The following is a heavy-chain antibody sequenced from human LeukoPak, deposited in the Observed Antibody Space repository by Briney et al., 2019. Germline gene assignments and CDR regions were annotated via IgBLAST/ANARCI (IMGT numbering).Heavy chain of an antibody. V-gene: IGHV3-30-3*01. D-gene: IGHD1-26*01. CDR3: ARGGAFDY. CDR2: ISYDGSNK. CDR1: GFTFSSYA. Sequence: GGSLRLSCAASGFTFSSYAMHWVGQAPGKGLEWVAVISYDGSNKYYADSVKGRFTISRDNSKNTLYLQMNSLRAEDTAVYYCARGGAFDYWGQGTLVTVSS. J-gene: IGHJ4*02.